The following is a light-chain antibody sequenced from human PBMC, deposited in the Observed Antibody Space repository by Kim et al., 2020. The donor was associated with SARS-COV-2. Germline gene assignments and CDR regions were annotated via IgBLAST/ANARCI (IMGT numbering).Light chain of an antibody. CDR1: QGISHS. J-gene: IGKJ1*01. Sequence: DIQMAQSPSSLSASVGDRVTITCRASQGISHSLAWYRQKPGKVPMLLIYGASTLQSGVPSRFSGSGSGTDFTLTISSLQLEDAATYYCQKYDSAPWTFGQGTKVDIK. CDR3: QKYDSAPWT. V-gene: IGKV1-27*01. CDR2: GAS.